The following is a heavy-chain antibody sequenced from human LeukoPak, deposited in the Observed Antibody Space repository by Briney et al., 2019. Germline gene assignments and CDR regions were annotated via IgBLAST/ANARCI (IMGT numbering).Heavy chain of an antibody. V-gene: IGHV3-21*01. CDR2: ISTSGSNT. CDR3: AREGTDGATYLHR. Sequence: GGSLRLSCVASGFTFSDFDMNWVRQAPGKGLEWVSSISTSGSNTYYADSVRGRFTISRHNAKNSIYLQLSSLRAEDSAVYYCAREGTDGATYLHRWGR. J-gene: IGHJ2*01. D-gene: IGHD4/OR15-4a*01. CDR1: GFTFSDFD.